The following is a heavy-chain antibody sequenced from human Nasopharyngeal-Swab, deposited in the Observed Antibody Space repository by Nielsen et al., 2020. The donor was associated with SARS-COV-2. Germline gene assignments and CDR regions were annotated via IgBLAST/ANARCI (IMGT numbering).Heavy chain of an antibody. CDR1: GYSFTSYW. CDR3: ARVTNEWNAFWSDAFDI. V-gene: IGHV5-51*01. J-gene: IGHJ3*02. CDR2: IYPGDSDT. D-gene: IGHD3-3*01. Sequence: GESLKISCKGSGYSFTSYWIGWVRQMPGKGLEWMGIIYPGDSDTRYSPSFQGQVTISADKSISTAYLQWSSLKASDTAMYYCARVTNEWNAFWSDAFDIWGQGTMVTVSS.